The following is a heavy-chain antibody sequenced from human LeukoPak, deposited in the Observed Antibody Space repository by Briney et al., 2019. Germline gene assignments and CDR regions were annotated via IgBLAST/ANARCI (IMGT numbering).Heavy chain of an antibody. CDR1: GGSISSSSYY. CDR3: ARRNRGYSYGAPYYYYYYMDV. J-gene: IGHJ6*03. Sequence: SETLSLTCTVSGGSISSSSYYWGWIRQPPGKGLEWIGEINHSGSTNYNPSLKSRVTISVDTSKNQFSLKLSSVTAADTAVYYCARRNRGYSYGAPYYYYYYMDVWGKGTTVTVSS. CDR2: INHSGST. V-gene: IGHV4-39*07. D-gene: IGHD5-18*01.